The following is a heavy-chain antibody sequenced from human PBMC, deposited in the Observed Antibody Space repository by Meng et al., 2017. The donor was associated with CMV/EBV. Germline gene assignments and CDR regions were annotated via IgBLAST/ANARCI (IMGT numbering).Heavy chain of an antibody. CDR1: GHSTSSSY. J-gene: IGHJ4*02. CDR3: AREMPIAAAGCFDY. V-gene: IGHV4-4*07. D-gene: IGHD6-13*01. Sequence: VQPQLPGSGVGQPSETLTLPCTCSGHSTSSSYSSWSRQPAGKGLEWIGRIYTSGSTNYNSSLKSRVTMSVDTSKNQFSLKLSSVTAADTAVYYCAREMPIAAAGCFDYWGQGTLVTVSS. CDR2: IYTSGST.